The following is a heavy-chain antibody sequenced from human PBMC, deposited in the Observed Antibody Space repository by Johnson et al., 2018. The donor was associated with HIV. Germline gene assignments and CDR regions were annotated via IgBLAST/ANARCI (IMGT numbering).Heavy chain of an antibody. Sequence: VQLVESGGGLVQPGGSLRLSCAASGFTVSSNYMSWVRQAPGKGLEWVSVIYSGGSTYYADSVKGRFTISRDNSKNTLYLQMNSLRAEDTAVYYCARERGRIAARDDAFDIWGQGTMVTVSS. CDR3: ARERGRIAARDDAFDI. CDR1: GFTVSSNY. V-gene: IGHV3-66*01. CDR2: IYSGGST. J-gene: IGHJ3*02. D-gene: IGHD6-6*01.